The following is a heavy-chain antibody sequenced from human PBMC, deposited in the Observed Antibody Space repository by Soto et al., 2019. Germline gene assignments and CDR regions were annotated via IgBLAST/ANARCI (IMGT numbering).Heavy chain of an antibody. CDR2: KYYSGAT. V-gene: IGHV4-30-4*01. CDR3: ARGRPNYFDYGLDV. Sequence: QLQLEESGPRLVKPSQTLSLTCTVSGGSIKSDYYWTWVRQPPGGGLEWMGYKYYSGATDSDPSLNRRVSFSVDMSMNQSSLNLTSVTVADTAVYSCARGRPNYFDYGLDVWGQGIPVTVSS. CDR1: GGSIKSDYY. J-gene: IGHJ6*02.